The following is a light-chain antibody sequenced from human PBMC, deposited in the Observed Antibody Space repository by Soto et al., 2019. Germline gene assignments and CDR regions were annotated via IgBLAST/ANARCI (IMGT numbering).Light chain of an antibody. J-gene: IGKJ1*01. CDR1: QSVSTN. Sequence: ETVMTQSPATLSVSPGERATLSCRASQSVSTNVAWYQQKPGQAPRPLIYGASTRATGIPARFSGSGSGTEFTLTISGLQSDDFAVYYCQQDSNWPPWTFGQGTKVEVK. CDR3: QQDSNWPPWT. V-gene: IGKV3-15*01. CDR2: GAS.